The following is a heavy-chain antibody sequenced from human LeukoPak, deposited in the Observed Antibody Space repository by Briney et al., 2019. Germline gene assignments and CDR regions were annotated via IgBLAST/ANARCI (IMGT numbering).Heavy chain of an antibody. V-gene: IGHV4-59*01. J-gene: IGHJ5*02. CDR1: GGSISSYY. Sequence: SETLSLTCTVSGGSISSYYWSWIRLPAGKGLEWIGFIYYGGSTSYNPSLKSRVTISVDTSKNQFSLKLSSVTAADTAVYYCARGLGATVGWFDPWGQGTLVTVSS. CDR2: IYYGGST. D-gene: IGHD1-26*01. CDR3: ARGLGATVGWFDP.